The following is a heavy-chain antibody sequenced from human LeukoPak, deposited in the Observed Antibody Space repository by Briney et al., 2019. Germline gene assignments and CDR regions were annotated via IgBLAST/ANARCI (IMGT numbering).Heavy chain of an antibody. V-gene: IGHV3-21*01. CDR1: GFTFSSYS. CDR2: ISSSSGYL. CDR3: ARDAPLRGYYGMDV. J-gene: IGHJ6*04. Sequence: GGSLRLSWAASGFTFSSYSVNWVRQAPGKALEWVSSISSSSGYLYYADSVKGRFTISRDNAKNSLYLQMNSLRAEDTAVYYCARDAPLRGYYGMDVWGRGTTVTVSS.